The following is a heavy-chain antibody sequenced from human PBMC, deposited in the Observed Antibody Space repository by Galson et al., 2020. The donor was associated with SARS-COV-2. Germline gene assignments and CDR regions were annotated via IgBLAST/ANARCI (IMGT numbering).Heavy chain of an antibody. CDR1: GYTFTSYD. V-gene: IGHV1-8*01. CDR3: ARVVKEHLGGYYDSIYYFDY. CDR2: MNPNSGNT. Sequence: GESLKISCKASGYTFTSYDINWVRQATGQGLEWMGWMNPNSGNTGYAQKFQGRVTMTRNTSISTAYMELSSLRSEDTAVYYCARVVKEHLGGYYDSIYYFDYWGQGTLVTVSS. J-gene: IGHJ4*02. D-gene: IGHD3-22*01.